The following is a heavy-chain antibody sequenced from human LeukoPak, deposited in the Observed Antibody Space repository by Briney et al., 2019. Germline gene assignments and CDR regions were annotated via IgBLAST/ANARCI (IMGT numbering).Heavy chain of an antibody. D-gene: IGHD4-17*01. CDR3: ARGATYAYYFDY. J-gene: IGHJ4*02. CDR1: GFTFSSYS. CDR2: ISSSSSYI. Sequence: GGSLRLSCAASGFTFSSYSMNWVRQAPGKGLEWVSSISSSSSYICYADPVKGRFTISRDNAKNTVYLQMNSLRAEDTAVYYCARGATYAYYFDYWGQGILVTVSS. V-gene: IGHV3-21*06.